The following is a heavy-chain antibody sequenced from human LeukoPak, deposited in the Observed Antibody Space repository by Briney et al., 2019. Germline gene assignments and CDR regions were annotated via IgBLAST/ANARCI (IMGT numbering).Heavy chain of an antibody. Sequence: SETLSLTCTVSGGSISSSCCYWGWIRQPPGKGLEWIASIYYTGSTYYNPSLKSRVTISVDTSKNQFSLKLSSVTAADTAVYYCVRRWGYFDQWGQGTLVTVSS. V-gene: IGHV4-39*01. D-gene: IGHD3-16*01. CDR1: GGSISSSCCY. CDR2: IYYTGST. CDR3: VRRWGYFDQ. J-gene: IGHJ4*02.